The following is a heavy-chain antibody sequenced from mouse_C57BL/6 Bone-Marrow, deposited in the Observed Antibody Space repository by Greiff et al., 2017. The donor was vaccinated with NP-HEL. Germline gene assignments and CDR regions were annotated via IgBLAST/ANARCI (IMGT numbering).Heavy chain of an antibody. Sequence: VKLVESGPGLVQPSQSLSITCTVSGFSLTSYGVHWVRQSPGKGLEWLGVIWSGGSTDYNAAFISRLSISKDNSKSQVFFKMNSLQADDTAIYYCARNRIYYYGSSYPYAMDYWGQGTSVTVSS. CDR3: ARNRIYYYGSSYPYAMDY. V-gene: IGHV2-2*01. J-gene: IGHJ4*01. CDR1: GFSLTSYG. D-gene: IGHD1-1*01. CDR2: IWSGGST.